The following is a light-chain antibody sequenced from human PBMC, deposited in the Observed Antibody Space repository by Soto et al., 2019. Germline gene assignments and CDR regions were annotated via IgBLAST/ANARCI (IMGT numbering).Light chain of an antibody. J-gene: IGKJ2*01. CDR2: AAS. Sequence: DIQMTQSPSSLSASVGDRVTITCRASQSMSSYLNWYQQKPRKAPELLIYAASSLKSGVPSRFSGSGSGTEFTLTISSLQPEDFATYYCQQNYSIPFTFGQGTSREIK. V-gene: IGKV1-39*01. CDR3: QQNYSIPFT. CDR1: QSMSSY.